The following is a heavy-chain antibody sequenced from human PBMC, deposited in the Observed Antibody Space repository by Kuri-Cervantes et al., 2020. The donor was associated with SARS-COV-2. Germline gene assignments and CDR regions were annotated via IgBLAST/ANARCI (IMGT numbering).Heavy chain of an antibody. CDR2: IIPIFGTA. V-gene: IGHV1-69*05. CDR3: AHVEMATNHGEYYFDY. J-gene: IGHJ4*02. D-gene: IGHD5-24*01. Sequence: GGSLRLSCAASGFTFSSYAISWVRQAPGQGLEWMGGIIPIFGTANYAQKFQGRVTITTDESTSTAYMELSSLRSEDTAVYYCAHVEMATNHGEYYFDYWGQGTLVTVSS. CDR1: GFTFSSYA.